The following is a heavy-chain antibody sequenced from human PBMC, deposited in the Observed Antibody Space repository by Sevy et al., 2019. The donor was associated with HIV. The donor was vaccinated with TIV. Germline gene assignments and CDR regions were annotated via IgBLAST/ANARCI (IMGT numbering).Heavy chain of an antibody. CDR1: GDSISGYY. J-gene: IGHJ6*02. CDR2: IFYSRST. Sequence: SESLSLTCTVSGDSISGYYWNWIRQPPGKELEWIGYIFYSRSTNYSPSLKSRVTISKDTSKNQFSLKLSSVTAADTALYYCARGAPNYYYAMDVWGQGTTVTVSS. V-gene: IGHV4-59*01. CDR3: ARGAPNYYYAMDV.